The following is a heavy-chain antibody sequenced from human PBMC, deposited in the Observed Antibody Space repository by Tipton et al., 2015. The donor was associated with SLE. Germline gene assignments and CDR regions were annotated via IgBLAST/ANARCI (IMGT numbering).Heavy chain of an antibody. CDR3: ARGRREQLSSSWYPFDY. CDR1: GGSISSHY. V-gene: IGHV4-4*09. CDR2: IYTSGST. D-gene: IGHD6-13*01. J-gene: IGHJ4*02. Sequence: TLSLTCTVSGGSISSHYWSWIRQPAGKGLEWIGYIYTSGSTNYNPSLKSRVTISVDTSKNQFSLKLSSVTAADTAVYYCARGRREQLSSSWYPFDYWGQGTLVTVSS.